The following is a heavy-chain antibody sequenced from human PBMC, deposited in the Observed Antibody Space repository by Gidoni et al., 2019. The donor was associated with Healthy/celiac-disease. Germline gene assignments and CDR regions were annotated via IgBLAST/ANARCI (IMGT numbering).Heavy chain of an antibody. CDR1: GFSLSTSGAG. J-gene: IGHJ4*02. CDR3: AHLDAVYTSSWFPPYFDS. CDR2: IYWDDDK. Sequence: QITLKESGPTLVKPTQTLTLTCTFSGFSLSTSGAGVGWIRQPPGKALEWLALIYWDDDKPYSPSLKSRLTITKDTSKNQVVLTMTNMDPVDTATYFCAHLDAVYTSSWFPPYFDSWGQGTLVTVSS. D-gene: IGHD6-13*01. V-gene: IGHV2-5*02.